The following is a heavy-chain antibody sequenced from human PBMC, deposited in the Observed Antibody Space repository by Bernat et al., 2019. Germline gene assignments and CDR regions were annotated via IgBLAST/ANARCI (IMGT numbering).Heavy chain of an antibody. Sequence: EVQLLESGGGLVQPGGSLRLSCAASRFTFSSYAMSWVRQAPGKGLEWVSAISGNGGSTYYADSVKGRFTISRDNSKDTLYLQMNSLRPEDMAVYYCANPTGYTSGWSAGSDAFDIWGRGTMVTVSS. J-gene: IGHJ3*02. CDR2: ISGNGGST. CDR3: ANPTGYTSGWSAGSDAFDI. V-gene: IGHV3-23*01. D-gene: IGHD6-19*01. CDR1: RFTFSSYA.